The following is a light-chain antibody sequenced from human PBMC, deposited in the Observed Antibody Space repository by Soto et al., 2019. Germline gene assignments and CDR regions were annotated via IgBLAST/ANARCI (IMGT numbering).Light chain of an antibody. CDR1: QSISSSY. CDR2: GAS. CDR3: QQYGSSRWT. V-gene: IGKV3-20*01. Sequence: EIVLTQSPGTLSLSPGEGATLSCRASQSISSSYLAWYQHNRGQAPRLLIYGASTRAAGTPDRFSGSGSGTDFTLTISRLEPEDFAVYHCQQYGSSRWTFGQGTKV. J-gene: IGKJ1*01.